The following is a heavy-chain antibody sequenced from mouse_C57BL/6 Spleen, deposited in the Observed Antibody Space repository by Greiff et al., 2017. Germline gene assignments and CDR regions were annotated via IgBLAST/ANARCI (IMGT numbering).Heavy chain of an antibody. Sequence: QVQLQQPGPELVKPGASVKLSCKASGYTFTSYWMHWVKQRPGQGLEWIGNINPSTGGPNYNEKFKSKATLTVDKSSSPAYMQLSILTSEDSAVYYCARSQLGYFDDWGQGTTLTVSS. J-gene: IGHJ2*01. D-gene: IGHD4-1*02. CDR1: GYTFTSYW. CDR3: ARSQLGYFDD. V-gene: IGHV1-53*01. CDR2: INPSTGGP.